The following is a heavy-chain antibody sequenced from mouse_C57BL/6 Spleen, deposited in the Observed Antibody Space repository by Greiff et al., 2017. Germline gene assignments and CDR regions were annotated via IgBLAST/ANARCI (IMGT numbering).Heavy chain of an antibody. CDR3: TEGSPYFDV. Sequence: EVKVEESGGGLVQPGGSMKLSCVASGFTFSNYWMNWVRQSPEKGLEWVAQIRLKSDNYATHYAESVKGRFTISRDDSKSSVYLQMNNLRAEDTEIYYCTEGSPYFDVWGTGTTVTVSS. J-gene: IGHJ1*03. CDR1: GFTFSNYW. V-gene: IGHV6-3*01. CDR2: IRLKSDNYAT.